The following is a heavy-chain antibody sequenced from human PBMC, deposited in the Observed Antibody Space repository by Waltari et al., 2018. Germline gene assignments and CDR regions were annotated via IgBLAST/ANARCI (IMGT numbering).Heavy chain of an antibody. CDR2: INHSGST. Sequence: QVQLQQWGAGLLKPSETLSLTCAVYGGSFSDYYWTWIRQPPGQRLEWIGEINHSGSTNYNPSLKSRVTISVDTSKNQFSLKLSSVTAADTAVYYCARGRRRYSYGLDWYFDLWGRGTLVTVSS. CDR3: ARGRRRYSYGLDWYFDL. CDR1: GGSFSDYY. J-gene: IGHJ2*01. D-gene: IGHD5-18*01. V-gene: IGHV4-34*01.